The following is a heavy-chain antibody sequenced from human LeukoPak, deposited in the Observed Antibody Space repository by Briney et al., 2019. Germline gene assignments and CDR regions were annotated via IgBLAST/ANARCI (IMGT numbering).Heavy chain of an antibody. Sequence: PGGSLRLSCAASGFTFSSYDVHWVRQAPGKGLEYVSAISSNGGSTYYANSVKGRFTISRDNSKNTLYLQMGSLRAEDMAVYYCARLGYCSGGSCYGDGYYYGMDVWGQGTTVTVSS. CDR1: GFTFSSYD. D-gene: IGHD2-15*01. CDR3: ARLGYCSGGSCYGDGYYYGMDV. J-gene: IGHJ6*02. CDR2: ISSNGGST. V-gene: IGHV3-64*01.